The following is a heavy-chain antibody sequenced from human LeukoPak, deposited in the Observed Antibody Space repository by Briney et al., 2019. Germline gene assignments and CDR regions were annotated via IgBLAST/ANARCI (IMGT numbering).Heavy chain of an antibody. V-gene: IGHV3-53*01. CDR3: ARDQLELRDYYYIDV. D-gene: IGHD1-7*01. CDR2: IYSGGST. Sequence: PGGSLRLSCAASGFTVSSNYMSWVRQAPGKGLEWVSVIYSGGSTYYADSVKGRFTISRDNSKNTLYLQMNSLRAEDTAVYYCARDQLELRDYYYIDVWGKGTTVTVSS. J-gene: IGHJ6*03. CDR1: GFTVSSNY.